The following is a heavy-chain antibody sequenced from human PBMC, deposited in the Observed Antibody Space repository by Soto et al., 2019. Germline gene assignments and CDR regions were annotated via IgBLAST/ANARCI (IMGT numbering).Heavy chain of an antibody. Sequence: PGGFLRLSCAASGFTFSSYAMSWVRQAPGKGLEWVSAISGSGGSTYYADSVKGRFTISRDNSKNTLYLQMNSLRAEDTAVYYCAKADSGSYWAPTFDYWGQGTLVTVSS. D-gene: IGHD1-26*01. CDR2: ISGSGGST. CDR1: GFTFSSYA. J-gene: IGHJ4*02. V-gene: IGHV3-23*01. CDR3: AKADSGSYWAPTFDY.